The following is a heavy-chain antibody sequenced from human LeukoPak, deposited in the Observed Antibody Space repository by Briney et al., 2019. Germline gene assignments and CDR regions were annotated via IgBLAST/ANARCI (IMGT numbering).Heavy chain of an antibody. D-gene: IGHD2-2*01. CDR3: ARVRVVPAATTYYYYYGMDV. J-gene: IGHJ6*02. V-gene: IGHV1-8*02. CDR2: MNPNSGNT. Sequence: ASVKVSCKASGYTFTGYYMHWVRHAPGQGLEWMGWMNPNSGNTGYAQKFQGRVTMTRNTSISTAYMELSSLRSEDTAVYYCARVRVVPAATTYYYYYGMDVRGQGTTVTVSS. CDR1: GYTFTGYY.